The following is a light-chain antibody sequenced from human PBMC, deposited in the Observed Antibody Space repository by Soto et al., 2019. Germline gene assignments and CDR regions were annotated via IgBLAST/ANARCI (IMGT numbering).Light chain of an antibody. V-gene: IGLV1-40*01. CDR2: GNS. J-gene: IGLJ3*02. CDR1: SSNIGAGYD. Sequence: QSVLTQPPSVSGSPGQRVTISCTGSSSNIGAGYDVHWYQQRPGTAPKLPIYGNSNRPSGVPDRFSGSNSGTSASLAITGLQAEYEADYYCQSYDSSLSGWVFGGGTKLTVL. CDR3: QSYDSSLSGWV.